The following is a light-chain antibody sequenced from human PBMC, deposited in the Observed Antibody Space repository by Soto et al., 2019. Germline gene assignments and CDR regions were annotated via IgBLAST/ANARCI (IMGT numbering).Light chain of an antibody. CDR2: DAS. CDR3: QQRSNWPS. CDR1: QSVSSY. V-gene: IGKV3-11*01. J-gene: IGKJ4*01. Sequence: EIVMTQSPATLSVSPGERATLSCRASQSVSSYLAWYQQKPGQAPRLLIYDASNRATGIPARFSGSGSGTDFTLTISSLEPEDFAVYYCQQRSNWPSFGGGTKVEIK.